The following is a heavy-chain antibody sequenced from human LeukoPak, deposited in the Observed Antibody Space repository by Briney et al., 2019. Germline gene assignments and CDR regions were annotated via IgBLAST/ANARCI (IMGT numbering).Heavy chain of an antibody. J-gene: IGHJ6*02. D-gene: IGHD3-3*01. CDR3: ARDRPPYDFWSGYYEMNYYYGMDV. CDR2: IYPRDGST. V-gene: IGHV1-46*01. Sequence: ASVKVSCKASGYTFTSNYIHWVRQAPEQGLEWMGMIYPRDGSTNYAQKLQGRVTMTTDTSTSTAYMELRSLRSDDTAVYYCARDRPPYDFWSGYYEMNYYYGMDVWGQGTTVTVSS. CDR1: GYTFTSNY.